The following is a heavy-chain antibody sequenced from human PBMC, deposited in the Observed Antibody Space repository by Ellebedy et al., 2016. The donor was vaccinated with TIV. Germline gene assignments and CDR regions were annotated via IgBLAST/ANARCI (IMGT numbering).Heavy chain of an antibody. V-gene: IGHV3-21*05. CDR1: GFTFSTYT. CDR3: ARVTGSVLAYGMDV. D-gene: IGHD3-10*01. CDR2: IRGSNSDV. J-gene: IGHJ6*02. Sequence: GGSLRLSCAASGFTFSTYTMNWLRQAPGKGLEWLSNIRGSNSDVYYADSVKGRFTVSRDNAKNTRFLQMNSLRAEDTAVYFCARVTGSVLAYGMDVWGQGATVTVSS.